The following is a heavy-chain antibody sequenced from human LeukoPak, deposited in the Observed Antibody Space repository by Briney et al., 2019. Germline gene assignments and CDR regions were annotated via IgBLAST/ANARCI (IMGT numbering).Heavy chain of an antibody. CDR1: GDSISSYY. D-gene: IGHD2-21*01. CDR3: ARDAGGGDS. V-gene: IGHV4-59*01. CDR2: VFYGGTT. Sequence: SETLSLTCTVSGDSISSYYWSWIRQPPGKGLEWMGYVFYGGTTNYNPSLKNRVTISVDTSNNQFSLTLSSVTAADTAVYYCARDAGGGDSWGQGTLVTVSS. J-gene: IGHJ5*02.